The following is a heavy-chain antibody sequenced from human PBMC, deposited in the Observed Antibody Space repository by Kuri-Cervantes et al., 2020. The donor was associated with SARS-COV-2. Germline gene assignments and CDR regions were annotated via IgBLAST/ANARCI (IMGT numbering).Heavy chain of an antibody. CDR3: ASYVVVPAAPLDY. V-gene: IGHV4-34*01. CDR2: IYYSGST. CDR1: GESLSDYY. J-gene: IGHJ4*02. D-gene: IGHD2-2*01. Sequence: SETLSLTCAVYGESLSDYYWNWIRQPPGKGLEWIGSIYYSGSTYYNPSLKSRVTISVDTSKNQFSLKLSSVTAADTAVYYCASYVVVPAAPLDYWGQGTLVTSPQ.